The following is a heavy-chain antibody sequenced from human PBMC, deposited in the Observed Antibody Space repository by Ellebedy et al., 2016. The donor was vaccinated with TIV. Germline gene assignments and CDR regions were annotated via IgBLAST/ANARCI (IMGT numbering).Heavy chain of an antibody. CDR1: EFKFDDYA. J-gene: IGHJ4*02. CDR2: NRGCGGST. CDR3: TKGGGYRSYSDSIDC. D-gene: IGHD3-16*01. Sequence: PGGSLRLSCAASEFKFDDYAMHWVRQAPGKPLEWVSLNRGCGGSTYSAGSVKGRFTISRDNSKTSLYLQMNSLGTEDTALYYCTKGGGYRSYSDSIDCWGQGTLVTVSS. V-gene: IGHV3-43*02.